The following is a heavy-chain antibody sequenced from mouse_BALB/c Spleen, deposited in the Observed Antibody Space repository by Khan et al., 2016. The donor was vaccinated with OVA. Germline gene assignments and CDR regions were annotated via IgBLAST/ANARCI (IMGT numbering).Heavy chain of an antibody. CDR1: GYTFSSYW. Sequence: VKLQESGAELMKPGASVKISCKATGYTFSSYWIEWIKQRPGHGLEWIGEILPGSSSTNYNEKFKGKATFTADTSSNTAYMQLSSLTSEDSAVYCCARYGNHWYFDVWGAGTTVTVSS. CDR3: ARYGNHWYFDV. D-gene: IGHD2-1*01. V-gene: IGHV1-9*01. CDR2: ILPGSSST. J-gene: IGHJ1*01.